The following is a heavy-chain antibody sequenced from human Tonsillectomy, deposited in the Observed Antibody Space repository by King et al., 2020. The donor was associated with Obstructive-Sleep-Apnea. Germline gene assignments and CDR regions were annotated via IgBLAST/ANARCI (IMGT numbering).Heavy chain of an antibody. Sequence: EVQLVESGGGLVQPGGSLRLSCAVSGLTVSENFMSWVRQAPGKGLEWVSALYSDGTSFYADSVLGRFTIFRDRSNNTLYLQMDYLRPDDTAVYFCARERATGWRFFDFWGQGALVTVSS. CDR1: GLTVSENF. CDR2: LYSDGTS. V-gene: IGHV3-53*04. J-gene: IGHJ4*02. D-gene: IGHD6-19*01. CDR3: ARERATGWRFFDF.